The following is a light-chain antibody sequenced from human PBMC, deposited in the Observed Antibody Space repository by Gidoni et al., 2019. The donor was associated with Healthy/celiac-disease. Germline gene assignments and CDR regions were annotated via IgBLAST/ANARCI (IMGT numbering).Light chain of an antibody. J-gene: IGKJ1*01. Sequence: DIQLTQSPSFLSASVGDRVTITCRASQGISSYLAWYQQKPGKAPKLLIYAASTLQSGVPSRFSCSGSWTEVTLTISSLQPEDFATYYCQQLNSYPRTFGQGTKVEIK. CDR3: QQLNSYPRT. V-gene: IGKV1-9*01. CDR1: QGISSY. CDR2: AAS.